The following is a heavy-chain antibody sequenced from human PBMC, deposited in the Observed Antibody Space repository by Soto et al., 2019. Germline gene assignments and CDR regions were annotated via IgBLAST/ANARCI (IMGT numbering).Heavy chain of an antibody. CDR1: GFPFSHYW. CDR3: TSDTFGLRDT. Sequence: MQMVESGGGSVQPGGSLRLSCAASGFPFSHYWMHWVRQTPGKGLVWVSRINPAGTITNYADSVEGRFTNSRDNADSALFLQMNSLSAEDTAIYYCTSDTFGLRDTWGQGTLVTVSS. D-gene: IGHD3-16*01. CDR2: INPAGTIT. V-gene: IGHV3-74*01. J-gene: IGHJ5*02.